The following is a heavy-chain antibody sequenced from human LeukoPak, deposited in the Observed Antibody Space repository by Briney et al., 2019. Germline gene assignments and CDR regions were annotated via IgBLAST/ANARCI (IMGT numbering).Heavy chain of an antibody. CDR3: ARDPIYSNPTVYYYGMDV. CDR2: IYTSGST. J-gene: IGHJ6*02. D-gene: IGHD4-11*01. Sequence: SETLSLTCTVSGGSISSYYWSWIRQPAGKGLEWIGRIYTSGSTNYNPSLKSRVTMSVDTSKNQFSLKLSSVTAADTAVYYCARDPIYSNPTVYYYGMDVWGQGTTVTVSS. CDR1: GGSISSYY. V-gene: IGHV4-4*07.